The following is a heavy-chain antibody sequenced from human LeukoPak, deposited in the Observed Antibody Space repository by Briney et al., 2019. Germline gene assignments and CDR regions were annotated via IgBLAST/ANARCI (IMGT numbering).Heavy chain of an antibody. V-gene: IGHV1-18*04. D-gene: IGHD6-19*01. CDR3: ARVIAVAGIFAFDI. J-gene: IGHJ3*02. CDR1: GYTFTSYG. CDR2: ISAYNGNT. Sequence: ASVKVCCKASGYTFTSYGISWVRQAPGQGLEWMGWISAYNGNTNYAQNLQGRVTMTTDTSTSTAYMELRSLRSDDTAVYYCARVIAVAGIFAFDIWGQGTMVTVSS.